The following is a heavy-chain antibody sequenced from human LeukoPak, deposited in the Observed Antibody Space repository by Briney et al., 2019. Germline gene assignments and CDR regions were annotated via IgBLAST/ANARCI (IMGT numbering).Heavy chain of an antibody. CDR3: AKLLVRGVITPLYYFDY. CDR1: GCTFSSYG. J-gene: IGHJ4*02. V-gene: IGHV3-30*02. CDR2: IRYDGSNK. D-gene: IGHD3-10*01. Sequence: GGSLRLSCAASGCTFSSYGMHWVRQAPGKGLEWVAFIRYDGSNKYYADSVKGRFTISRDNSKNTLYLQMNSLRAEDTAVYYCAKLLVRGVITPLYYFDYWGQGTLVTVSS.